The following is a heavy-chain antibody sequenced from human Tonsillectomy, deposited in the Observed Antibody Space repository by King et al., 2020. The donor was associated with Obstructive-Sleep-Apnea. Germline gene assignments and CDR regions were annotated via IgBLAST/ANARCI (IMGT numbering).Heavy chain of an antibody. CDR1: GDSISSGYY. CDR3: ATGQWLTYFNS. CDR2: IYHSGST. V-gene: IGHV4-38-2*02. Sequence: LQLQESGPGLVKPSETLSLSCTVSGDSISSGYYWGWIRQFPGKGLEWIATIYHSGSTYYNPSLKSRVTISIDTSKNQFSLKMTSVTAADRAVYYCATGQWLTYFNSWGQGPLVTVSS. D-gene: IGHD6-19*01. J-gene: IGHJ4*02.